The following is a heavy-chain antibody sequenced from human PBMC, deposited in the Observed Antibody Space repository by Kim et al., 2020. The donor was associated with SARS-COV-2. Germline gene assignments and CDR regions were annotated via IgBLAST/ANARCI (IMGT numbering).Heavy chain of an antibody. V-gene: IGHV4-59*01. Sequence: SETLSLTCTVSGGSITSYYWSWIRQPPGKGLEWIGYIYYSGNTNYNPSLKSRVTISIDASQNQFSLRLNSVTAADTAVYYCAGGLLHGGYPPPYYFDYWGQGALVTVSS. D-gene: IGHD4-17*01. J-gene: IGHJ4*02. CDR3: AGGLLHGGYPPPYYFDY. CDR2: IYYSGNT. CDR1: GGSITSYY.